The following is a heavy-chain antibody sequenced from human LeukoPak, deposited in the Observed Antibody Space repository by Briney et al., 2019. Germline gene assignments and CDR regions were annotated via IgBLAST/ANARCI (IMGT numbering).Heavy chain of an antibody. CDR2: IYHGGST. J-gene: IGHJ4*02. CDR1: GYSISAGYY. CDR3: AREGNSSGWPLPFDY. D-gene: IGHD6-19*01. Sequence: PSQTLSLTCAVSGYSISAGYYWGWIRQPPGKGLEWIATIYHGGSTYYNPSLESRITISLDTSRNLFSLNVTSVSAADSAMYYCAREGNSSGWPLPFDYWGQGTLVTVSS. V-gene: IGHV4-38-2*02.